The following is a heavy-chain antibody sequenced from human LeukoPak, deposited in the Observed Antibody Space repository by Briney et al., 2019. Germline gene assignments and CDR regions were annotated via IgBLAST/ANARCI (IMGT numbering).Heavy chain of an antibody. Sequence: SETLSLTCTVSGGSISTSISYWGWIRQPPGKGLEWLGTLSYGGSTFYTPSLKSRVTISEDTSKRHLSLKLRSVTAADTAVYYCARPSNSLYQSFYFDSWGQGILVTVSS. CDR2: LSYGGST. CDR1: GGSISTSISY. D-gene: IGHD6-13*01. V-gene: IGHV4-39*01. CDR3: ARPSNSLYQSFYFDS. J-gene: IGHJ4*02.